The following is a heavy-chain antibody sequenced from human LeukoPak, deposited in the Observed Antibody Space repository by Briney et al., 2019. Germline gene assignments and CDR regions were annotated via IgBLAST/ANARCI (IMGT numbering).Heavy chain of an antibody. CDR3: ARDSPFLGSGYSFDY. Sequence: GGSLRLSCAASGFTFSSYEMNWVRQAPGKGLEWVSYISSSGSTIYYADSVKGRFTISRVNAKNSLYLQMNSLRAEDTAVYYCARDSPFLGSGYSFDYWGQGTLVTVSS. V-gene: IGHV3-48*03. CDR2: ISSSGSTI. D-gene: IGHD3-22*01. CDR1: GFTFSSYE. J-gene: IGHJ4*02.